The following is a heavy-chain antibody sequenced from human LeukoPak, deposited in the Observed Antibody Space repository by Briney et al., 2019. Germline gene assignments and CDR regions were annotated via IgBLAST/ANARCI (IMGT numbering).Heavy chain of an antibody. D-gene: IGHD1-1*01. CDR2: VNRDGSRT. J-gene: IGHJ4*02. V-gene: IGHV3-74*01. CDR3: ARGPQLEPFDY. Sequence: GGSLRLSCSASGFTFSSYWMHWVRQVPGKGLVWVSRVNRDGSRTSQADSVKGRFTISRDNAKNTLYLQMNSLRAEDTAVYYCARGPQLEPFDYWGQGTLVTVSS. CDR1: GFTFSSYW.